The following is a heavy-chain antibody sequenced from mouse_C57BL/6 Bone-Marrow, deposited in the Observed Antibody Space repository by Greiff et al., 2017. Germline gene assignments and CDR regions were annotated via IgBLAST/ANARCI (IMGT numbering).Heavy chain of an antibody. J-gene: IGHJ4*01. D-gene: IGHD1-2*01. CDR2: IYPGGGYT. V-gene: IGHV1-63*01. CDR1: GYTFTNYW. Sequence: QVQLQQSGAELVRPGTSVKMSCKASGYTFTNYWIGWAKQRPGHGLEWIGDIYPGGGYTNYNEKFKGKATLTADKSSSTAYMQFSSLKSEDSAIYYCARGGYGGYAMDYWGQGTSVTVSS. CDR3: ARGGYGGYAMDY.